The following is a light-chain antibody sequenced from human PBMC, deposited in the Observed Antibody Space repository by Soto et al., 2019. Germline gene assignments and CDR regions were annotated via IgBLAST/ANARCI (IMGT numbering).Light chain of an antibody. J-gene: IGLJ3*02. V-gene: IGLV2-23*03. Sequence: QSALTQPASVSGSPGQSITISCTGTSSDVGSYNLVSWYQQHPGTAPKLMIYEGSKRPSGVSNRCSGSKSGNTASLTISGLQAEDEADYYCCSYAGSSAFLWVFGGGTKLTVL. CDR2: EGS. CDR3: CSYAGSSAFLWV. CDR1: SSDVGSYNL.